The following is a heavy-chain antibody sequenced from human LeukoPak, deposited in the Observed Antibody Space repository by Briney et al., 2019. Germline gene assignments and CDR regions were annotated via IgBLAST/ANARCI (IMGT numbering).Heavy chain of an antibody. CDR1: GDSISNYY. J-gene: IGHJ6*03. CDR3: AREGPAASASMLFYYFMDV. Sequence: SETLSFTCTVSGDSISNYYWSWIRQPAGKGLEWIGRMYTSGATHYNPSLKSRATMSVDTSKNHLSLTLSSVTAADRAVYYCAREGPAASASMLFYYFMDVWGKGTTVTVSS. D-gene: IGHD2-2*01. CDR2: MYTSGAT. V-gene: IGHV4-4*07.